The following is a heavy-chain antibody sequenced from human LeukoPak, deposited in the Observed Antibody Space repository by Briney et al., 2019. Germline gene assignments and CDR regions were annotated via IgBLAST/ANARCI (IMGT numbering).Heavy chain of an antibody. J-gene: IGHJ4*02. CDR2: IIPNFGTT. CDR3: AGGSDYFDY. V-gene: IGHV1-69*13. Sequence: SVKVSCKAYGGTFSGYGISWVRQAPGQGFEWMGGIIPNFGTTNNAQKFQGRVTITADESTSTAYMELRSLRSDDTAVYYCAGGSDYFDYWGQGTLVTVSS. D-gene: IGHD3-10*01. CDR1: GGTFSGYG.